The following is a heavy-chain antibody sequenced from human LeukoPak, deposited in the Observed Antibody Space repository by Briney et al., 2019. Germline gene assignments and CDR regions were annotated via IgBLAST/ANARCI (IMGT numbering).Heavy chain of an antibody. Sequence: SETLSLTCTVSGYSISSAYYWGWVRQPPRKGLEWIGNIYYSGSTYYNASLQSRVTISIDTSKNQFSLRLSSVTAADTAMYFCAKSGGYGLIDYWGQGTLVTVSS. V-gene: IGHV4-38-2*02. CDR2: IYYSGST. D-gene: IGHD1-26*01. J-gene: IGHJ4*02. CDR1: GYSISSAYY. CDR3: AKSGGYGLIDY.